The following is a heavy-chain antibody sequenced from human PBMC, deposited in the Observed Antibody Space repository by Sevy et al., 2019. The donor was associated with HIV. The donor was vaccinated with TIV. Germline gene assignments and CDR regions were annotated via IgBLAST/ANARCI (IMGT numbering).Heavy chain of an antibody. D-gene: IGHD6-6*01. J-gene: IGHJ4*02. CDR3: ATEVDYSSSAFDY. CDR2: ISSRGHTI. Sequence: GGSLRLSCAASGFTFSDYYMSWICQAPGKGLEWVSYISSRGHTIYYADSVKGRFTISRDDAKNSVFLQMNSLRAEDTAVYYCATEVDYSSSAFDYWGQGTLVTVSS. V-gene: IGHV3-11*01. CDR1: GFTFSDYY.